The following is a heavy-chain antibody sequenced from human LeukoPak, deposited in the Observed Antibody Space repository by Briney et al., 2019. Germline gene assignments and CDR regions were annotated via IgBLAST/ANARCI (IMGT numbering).Heavy chain of an antibody. CDR2: ISGSSGST. Sequence: GGSLRLSCAASGFTFSSYAMSWVRQAPGKGLEWVSAISGSSGSTYYADSVKGRFTISRDNAKNSLYLQMNSLRAEDTAVYYCAELGITMIGGVWGKGTTVTISS. D-gene: IGHD3-10*02. V-gene: IGHV3-23*01. CDR3: AELGITMIGGV. J-gene: IGHJ6*04. CDR1: GFTFSSYA.